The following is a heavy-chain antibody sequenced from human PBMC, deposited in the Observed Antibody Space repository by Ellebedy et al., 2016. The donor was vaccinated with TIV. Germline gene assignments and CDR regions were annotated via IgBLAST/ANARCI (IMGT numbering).Heavy chain of an antibody. J-gene: IGHJ5*02. Sequence: PGGSLRLSCEASGIIVSDYFMNWVRQAPGKGLEWVSVLYPDAKTNYTDSVTGRFIISKYSSKNTLYLQINRLTAEDTAVYYCARDPGGGGDFGDNWFDPWGQGTLVTVSS. CDR3: ARDPGGGGDFGDNWFDP. V-gene: IGHV3-66*01. CDR2: LYPDAKT. D-gene: IGHD2-21*01. CDR1: GIIVSDYF.